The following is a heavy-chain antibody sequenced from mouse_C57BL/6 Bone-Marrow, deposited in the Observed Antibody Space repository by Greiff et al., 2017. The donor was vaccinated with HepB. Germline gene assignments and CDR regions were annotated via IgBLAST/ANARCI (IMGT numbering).Heavy chain of an antibody. CDR2: INPNNGGT. CDR3: ARSHYDYDGYAMDY. V-gene: IGHV1-26*01. Sequence: VQLQQSGPELVKPGASVKISCKASGYTFTDYYMNWVKQSHGKSLEWIGDINPNNGGTSYNQKFKGKATLTVDKSSSTAYMELRSLTSEDSAVYYCARSHYDYDGYAMDYWGQGTSVTVSS. J-gene: IGHJ4*01. CDR1: GYTFTDYY. D-gene: IGHD2-4*01.